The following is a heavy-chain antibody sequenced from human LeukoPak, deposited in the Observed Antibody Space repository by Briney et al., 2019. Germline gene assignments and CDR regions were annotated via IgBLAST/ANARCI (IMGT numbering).Heavy chain of an antibody. CDR2: TGNKANSYTT. J-gene: IGHJ6*02. CDR3: ARGGYSSSSFYGMDV. D-gene: IGHD6-6*01. CDR1: GFTYSDHY. Sequence: GGSLRLSCAASGFTYSDHYMDWVRQAPGKGLEWIGHTGNKANSYTTEYAASVKGRFTISRDDSKNSLYLQMNSLKTEDTAVYYCARGGYSSSSFYGMDVWGQGTTVTVS. V-gene: IGHV3-72*01.